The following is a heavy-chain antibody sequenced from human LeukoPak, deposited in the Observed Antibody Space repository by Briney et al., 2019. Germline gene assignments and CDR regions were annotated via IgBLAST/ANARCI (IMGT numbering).Heavy chain of an antibody. V-gene: IGHV1-46*01. Sequence: ASVKVSCKXSGYTFTSYSMHWVRQPPGQGLEWMGVTNPSGGSTSFAQKFQGRVTMTRDTSTSTVYMELSGLRSEDTAVYYCARDGHKYSVSYLDAFDIWGQGTMVTVSS. D-gene: IGHD1-26*01. J-gene: IGHJ3*02. CDR1: GYTFTSYS. CDR2: TNPSGGST. CDR3: ARDGHKYSVSYLDAFDI.